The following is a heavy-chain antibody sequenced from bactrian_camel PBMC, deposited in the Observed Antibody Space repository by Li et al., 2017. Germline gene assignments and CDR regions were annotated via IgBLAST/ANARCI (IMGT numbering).Heavy chain of an antibody. CDR3: AARLRGTWSAWAELKEYTY. V-gene: IGHV3S1*01. Sequence: HVQLVESGGGLVRPGGSLRLSCVVSGYTYRPGCLGWFRQAPGKEREGIALIRAGGVSTGYADSVAGRFTISQDNAKNTLYLQMSSLRPEDTAVYYCAARLRGTWSAWAELKEYTYWGQGTQVTVS. D-gene: IGHD5*01. CDR1: GYTYRPGC. J-gene: IGHJ4*01. CDR2: IRAGGVST.